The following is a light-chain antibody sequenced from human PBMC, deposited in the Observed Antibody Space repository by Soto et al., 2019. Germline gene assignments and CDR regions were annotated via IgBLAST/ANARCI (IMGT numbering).Light chain of an antibody. V-gene: IGKV1-39*01. CDR3: QQSYSAPWT. CDR2: SAS. Sequence: DIQMNQSPSSLSASVGDRVTITCRASQSISSYLNWYQQKPGKAPKLLIYSASSLQSGVPSRFSGSGSGTDFTLTISSLQPEDFATYSCQQSYSAPWTFGQGTKVEIK. CDR1: QSISSY. J-gene: IGKJ1*01.